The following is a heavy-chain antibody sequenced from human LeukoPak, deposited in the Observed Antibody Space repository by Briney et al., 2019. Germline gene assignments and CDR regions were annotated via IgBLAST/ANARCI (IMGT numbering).Heavy chain of an antibody. Sequence: SETLSLTCTVSGGSISSYYWRWIRQTAGKGLEWIGRIYISGNTNYNPSLKSRVTMSVDTSKNQFSLKLSSVTAADTAVYYCARDVGIVAGGYFDYWGQGTLVTVSS. V-gene: IGHV4-4*07. CDR3: ARDVGIVAGGYFDY. J-gene: IGHJ4*02. CDR1: GGSISSYY. CDR2: IYISGNT. D-gene: IGHD5-12*01.